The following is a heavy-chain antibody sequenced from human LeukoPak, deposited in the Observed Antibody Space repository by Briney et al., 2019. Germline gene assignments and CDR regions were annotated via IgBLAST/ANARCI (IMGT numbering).Heavy chain of an antibody. CDR3: ASAWGRDIVATFDY. J-gene: IGHJ4*02. Sequence: SETLSLTCTVSGYSISSGYYWGWIRQPPGKGLEWIGSIYHSGSTYYDPSLKSRVTISVDTSKNQFSLKLSSVTAADTAVYYCASAWGRDIVATFDYWGQGTLVTVSS. CDR1: GYSISSGYY. D-gene: IGHD5-12*01. CDR2: IYHSGST. V-gene: IGHV4-38-2*02.